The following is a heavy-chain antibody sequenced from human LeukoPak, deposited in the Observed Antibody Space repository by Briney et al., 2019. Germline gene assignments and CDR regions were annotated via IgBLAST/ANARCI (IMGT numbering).Heavy chain of an antibody. CDR1: GGSISSGGYS. CDR2: IYHSGSP. J-gene: IGHJ5*02. CDR3: ARARYCGGDCFNNWFDP. D-gene: IGHD2-21*02. Sequence: SETLSLTCAVSGGSISSGGYSWSWIRQPPGKGLEWIGYIYHSGSPYYNPPLKSRVTISVDGSKNQFSLKLSSVTAADTAVYYCARARYCGGDCFNNWFDPWGQGTLVTVSS. V-gene: IGHV4-30-2*01.